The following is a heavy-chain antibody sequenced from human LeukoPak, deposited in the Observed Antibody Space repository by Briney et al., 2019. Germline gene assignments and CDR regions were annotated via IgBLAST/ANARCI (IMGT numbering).Heavy chain of an antibody. J-gene: IGHJ6*02. Sequence: GASVKVSCKASGGTFSSYAISWVRQAPGQGLEWMGRIIPILGIANYAQKFQGRVTITADKSTSTAYMELSSLRSEDTAVYYCARDHYYGSGSENYYYYYGMDVWGQGTTVTVSS. CDR1: GGTFSSYA. D-gene: IGHD3-10*01. V-gene: IGHV1-69*04. CDR3: ARDHYYGSGSENYYYYYGMDV. CDR2: IIPILGIA.